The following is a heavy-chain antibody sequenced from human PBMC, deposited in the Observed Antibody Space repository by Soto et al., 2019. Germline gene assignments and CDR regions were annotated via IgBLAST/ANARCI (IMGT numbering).Heavy chain of an antibody. CDR1: GDSIRSTNW. D-gene: IGHD1-1*01. CDR2: IHHSGST. Sequence: QVQLQESGPGLVKPSGTLALTCAVSGDSIRSTNWWSWVRQSPGKGLEWIGEIHHSGSTKYNPSLKSRVIISVDKSKNQFSPMLSSVTASYTALYYCARGETQQQRDHCGQGTLVTVSS. V-gene: IGHV4-4*02. J-gene: IGHJ4*02. CDR3: ARGETQQQRDH.